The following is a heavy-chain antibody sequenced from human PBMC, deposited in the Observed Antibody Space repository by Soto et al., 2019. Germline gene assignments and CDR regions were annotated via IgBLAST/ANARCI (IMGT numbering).Heavy chain of an antibody. D-gene: IGHD1-26*01. CDR3: ARVSLVGPSGGRYFDY. J-gene: IGHJ4*02. V-gene: IGHV3-72*01. Sequence: EVQLGESGGGLVQPGGSLRLSCAASGFTFSAHYMDWVRQAPGKGLEWVGRIKNKANSYTTEYAASVEGRFTISREDSQNSLCLQMNSLKTEDTAVYYCARVSLVGPSGGRYFDYWGQGSQVAVSS. CDR1: GFTFSAHY. CDR2: IKNKANSYTT.